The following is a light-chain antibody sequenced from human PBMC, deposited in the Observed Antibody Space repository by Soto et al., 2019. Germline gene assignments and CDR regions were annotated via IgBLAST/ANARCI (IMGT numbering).Light chain of an antibody. V-gene: IGLV2-14*03. Sequence: QSVLTQPVSVSGSPGQSITISCTGTSSDFGDFNYVFWYQQHPGKAPKLLIYDVSNRPSGVSNRFSGSKSGDTASLTISGLQAEDEADYYCTSYTTSITYVFGTGTKLTVL. CDR3: TSYTTSITYV. CDR1: SSDFGDFNY. CDR2: DVS. J-gene: IGLJ1*01.